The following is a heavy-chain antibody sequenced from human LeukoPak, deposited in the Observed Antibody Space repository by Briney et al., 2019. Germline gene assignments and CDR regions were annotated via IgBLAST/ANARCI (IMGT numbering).Heavy chain of an antibody. J-gene: IGHJ4*02. CDR2: ISIDGSNT. Sequence: GGSLRLSCAASGFIFSNFAMHWARQAPGKGLEWVAGISIDGSNTYYGGSVKGRFTISRDNSKNTLYLEMNSLRPGDTAVYYCARDTPYTNGWFDYWGQGTLHTVSS. D-gene: IGHD6-19*01. V-gene: IGHV3-30*04. CDR1: GFIFSNFA. CDR3: ARDTPYTNGWFDY.